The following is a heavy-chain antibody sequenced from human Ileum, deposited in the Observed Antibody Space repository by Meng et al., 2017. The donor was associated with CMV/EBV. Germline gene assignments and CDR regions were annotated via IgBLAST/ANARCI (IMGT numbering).Heavy chain of an antibody. CDR1: GFTVSSNY. D-gene: IGHD1-26*01. CDR3: ARPPAVGSSLDY. CDR2: INSDGST. J-gene: IGHJ4*02. Sequence: GGSLRLSCAASGFTVSSNYMSWVRQAPGKGLEWVSVINSDGSTYYGDSVKGRFTISRDNLKNTLYLQMNSLRGEDTAIYYCARPPAVGSSLDYWGQGTLVTVSS. V-gene: IGHV3-53*05.